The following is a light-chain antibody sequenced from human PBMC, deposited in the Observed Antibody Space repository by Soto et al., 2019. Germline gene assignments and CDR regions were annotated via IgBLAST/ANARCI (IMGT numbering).Light chain of an antibody. CDR1: HNGLYISNNKNY. J-gene: IGKJ1*01. V-gene: IGKV4-1*01. CDR3: QQYYSSPTWT. Sequence: DIVLTQSPDSLAVSLGERSTINCKSIHNGLYISNNKNYLAWYQQKPGQPPKLLIYWASTRESGVPDRFSGSGSGTDFTLTISSLQAEDVAVYYCQQYYSSPTWTFGQGTKVDI. CDR2: WAS.